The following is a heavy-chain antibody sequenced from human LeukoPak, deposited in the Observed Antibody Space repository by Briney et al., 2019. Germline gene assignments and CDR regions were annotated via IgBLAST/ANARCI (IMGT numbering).Heavy chain of an antibody. Sequence: PSETLSLTCAVSGGSISSYYWSWIRQPPGKGLEWIGYIYYSGSTNYNPSLKSRVTISVDTSKNQFSLKLSSVTAADTAVYYCARHSITMVRGVIGYFQHWGQGTLVTVSS. J-gene: IGHJ1*01. CDR3: ARHSITMVRGVIGYFQH. V-gene: IGHV4-59*08. CDR2: IYYSGST. D-gene: IGHD3-10*01. CDR1: GGSISSYY.